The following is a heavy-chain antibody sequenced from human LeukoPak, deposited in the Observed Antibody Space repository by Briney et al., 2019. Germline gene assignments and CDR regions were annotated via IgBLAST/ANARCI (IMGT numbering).Heavy chain of an antibody. CDR3: ASDFSGSGTYYNGSPYYYGMDV. Sequence: GGSLRLSCAASGFTFSNYGMTWVRQAPGKGLEWVSVISGGGGSTYYADSVRGRFTISRDNSKNTVYLQMNSLRAEDTAVYYCASDFSGSGTYYNGSPYYYGMDVWGQGTTVTVSS. V-gene: IGHV3-23*01. J-gene: IGHJ6*01. CDR2: ISGGGGST. CDR1: GFTFSNYG. D-gene: IGHD3-10*01.